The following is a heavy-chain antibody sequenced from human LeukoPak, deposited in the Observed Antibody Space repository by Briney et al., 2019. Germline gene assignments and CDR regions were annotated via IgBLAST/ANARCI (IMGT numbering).Heavy chain of an antibody. D-gene: IGHD5-18*01. CDR2: IYYSGST. CDR3: ARLNSLTAVDTAMAILDY. J-gene: IGHJ4*02. Sequence: SETLSLTCTVSGGSISSYYWSWIRQPPGKGLEWIGYIYYSGSTNCNPSLKSRVTISVDTSKNQFSLKLSSVTAADTAVYYCARLNSLTAVDTAMAILDYWGQGTLVTVSS. V-gene: IGHV4-59*08. CDR1: GGSISSYY.